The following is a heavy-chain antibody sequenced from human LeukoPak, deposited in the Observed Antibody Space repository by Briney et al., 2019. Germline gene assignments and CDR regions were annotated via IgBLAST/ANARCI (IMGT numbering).Heavy chain of an antibody. V-gene: IGHV1-18*04. CDR2: ISANNGET. J-gene: IGHJ4*02. Sequence: ASVMVSCKASGYTFTNYGISWVRQAPGQGLEWMAWISANNGETRYAQNLQGRVTMTTDTSTSTAYMELRSLRSDDTAVYYCARDWGSIKVIADYWGQGTLVTVSS. CDR3: ARDWGSIKVIADY. D-gene: IGHD7-27*01. CDR1: GYTFTNYG.